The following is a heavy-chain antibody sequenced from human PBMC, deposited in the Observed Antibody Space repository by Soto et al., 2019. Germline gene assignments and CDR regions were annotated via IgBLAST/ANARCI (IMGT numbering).Heavy chain of an antibody. CDR1: GGSISTYY. CDR2: ISYSGNT. V-gene: IGHV4-59*01. CDR3: ARASGYCSGGSCYSFDY. J-gene: IGHJ4*02. D-gene: IGHD2-15*01. Sequence: PSETLPLTCTVSGGSISTYYWSWIRQPPEKGLEWIGYISYSGNTNYNPSLKSRVTMSVDTSKNQFSLKLSSVTAADTAVYYCARASGYCSGGSCYSFDYWGQGTLVTVSS.